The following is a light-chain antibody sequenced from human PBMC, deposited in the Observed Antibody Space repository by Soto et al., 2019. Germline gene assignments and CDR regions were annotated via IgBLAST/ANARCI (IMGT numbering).Light chain of an antibody. CDR1: QSVSSSY. CDR3: QQYGSSPSWT. V-gene: IGKV3-20*01. CDR2: GAA. J-gene: IGKJ1*01. Sequence: ELVLTQSPGTLSLSPGERATLSCRASQSVSSSYLAWYQQKPGQAPRLLIYGAASRATGIPDWFSGSGSGTDFTLTISRMEPEDFAVYYYQQYGSSPSWTFGQGTKVEIK.